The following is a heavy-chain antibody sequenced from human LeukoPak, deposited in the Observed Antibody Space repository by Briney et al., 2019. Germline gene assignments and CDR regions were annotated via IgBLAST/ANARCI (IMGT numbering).Heavy chain of an antibody. CDR2: ISGTGLGT. J-gene: IGHJ4*02. CDR1: GFTFSNSA. CDR3: AKNNWNDMPFVDY. V-gene: IGHV3-23*01. D-gene: IGHD1-20*01. Sequence: GGSLRLSCAASGFTFSNSAMSWVRQAPGKGLEWVSTISGTGLGTFYADSVKGRLTISRDNPKNTLYLQMNSLRAEDTAVYYCAKNNWNDMPFVDYWGQGTLVTVSS.